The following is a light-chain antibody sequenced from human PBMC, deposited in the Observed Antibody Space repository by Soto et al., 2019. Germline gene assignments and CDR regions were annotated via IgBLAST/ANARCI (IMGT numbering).Light chain of an antibody. CDR2: DIT. J-gene: IGLJ2*01. V-gene: IGLV2-11*01. CDR1: SSDVGSSNF. CDR3: CSYAGTYTPVV. Sequence: QPALTQPRSVSGSPGQSVAISCTGTSSDVGSSNFVSWYQQHPGKAPKLMIYDITERPSGVPDRFSGSKSGNTASLTISGLQTEDEADYYCCSYAGTYTPVVFGGGTKLTVL.